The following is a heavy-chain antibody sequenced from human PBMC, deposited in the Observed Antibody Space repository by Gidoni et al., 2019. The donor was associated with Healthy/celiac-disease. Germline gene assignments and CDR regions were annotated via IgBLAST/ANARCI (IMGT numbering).Heavy chain of an antibody. CDR1: GFTFSNAW. CDR3: TTLHEAQVAAAYYFDY. D-gene: IGHD6-13*01. CDR2: IKSKTDGGTT. J-gene: IGHJ4*02. V-gene: IGHV3-15*01. Sequence: EVQLVESGGGLVKPGGSLRLSCAASGFTFSNAWMSWVRQAPGKGLEWVGRIKSKTDGGTTDYAAPVKGRFTISRDDSKNTLYLQMNSLKTEDTAVYYCTTLHEAQVAAAYYFDYWGQGTLVTVSS.